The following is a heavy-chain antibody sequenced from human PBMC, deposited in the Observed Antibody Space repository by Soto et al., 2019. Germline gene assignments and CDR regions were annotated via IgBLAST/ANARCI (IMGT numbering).Heavy chain of an antibody. D-gene: IGHD3-10*01. CDR3: AWFMRSGGY. J-gene: IGHJ4*02. CDR1: GGSFSGYY. Sequence: SETRSLTCAVYGGSFSGYYWSWIRQPPGKGLEWIGEINHSGSTNYNPSLKSRVTISVDTSKNQFSLKLSSVSAADTAVYYCAWFMRSGGYWGQGTLVTVSS. V-gene: IGHV4-34*01. CDR2: INHSGST.